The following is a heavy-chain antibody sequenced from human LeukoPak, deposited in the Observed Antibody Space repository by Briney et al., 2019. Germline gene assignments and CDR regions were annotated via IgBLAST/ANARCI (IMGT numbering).Heavy chain of an antibody. D-gene: IGHD3-9*01. CDR1: GFTFNNAW. CDR2: IKSKTDGETT. V-gene: IGHV3-15*01. J-gene: IGHJ4*02. CDR3: ARDQSIRYFDWLSEIFDY. Sequence: GGSLRLSCAASGFTFNNAWMSWVRQAPGKGLEWVGRIKSKTDGETTDYAAPVKGRFAISRDDSKNTLYLQMNSLKTEDTAVYYRARDQSIRYFDWLSEIFDYWGQGTLVTVSS.